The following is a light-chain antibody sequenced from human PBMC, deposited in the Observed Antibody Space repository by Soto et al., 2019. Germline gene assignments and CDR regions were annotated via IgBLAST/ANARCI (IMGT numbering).Light chain of an antibody. CDR3: SSYTSSNTWV. J-gene: IGLJ3*02. V-gene: IGLV2-14*01. Sequence: QSVLTQPASMSGSPGQSITISCTGTSSDVGGYNYVSWYQQHPGKVPRLMIYEVSNRPSGLSNRFSGSKSGNTASLTISGLQAEDEADYYCSSYTSSNTWVFGGGTKLTVL. CDR1: SSDVGGYNY. CDR2: EVS.